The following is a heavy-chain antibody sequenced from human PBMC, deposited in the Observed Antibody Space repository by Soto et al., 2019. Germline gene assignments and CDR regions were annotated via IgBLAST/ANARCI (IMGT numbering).Heavy chain of an antibody. J-gene: IGHJ4*02. CDR2: ISYDGSNK. Sequence: QVQLVESGGGVVQPGRSLRLSCAASGFTFSSYAMHWVRQAPGKGLEWVAVISYDGSNKYYADSVKGRFTISRDNSKKTFYPKMKGLGAGATVVYYGGGARGGGSGFDYWGQGTLVTVSS. CDR3: GGARGGGSGFDY. D-gene: IGHD3-16*01. V-gene: IGHV3-30-3*01. CDR1: GFTFSSYA.